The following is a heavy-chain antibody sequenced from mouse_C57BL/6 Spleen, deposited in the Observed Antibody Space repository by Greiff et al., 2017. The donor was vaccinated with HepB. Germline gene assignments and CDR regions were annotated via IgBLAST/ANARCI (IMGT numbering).Heavy chain of an antibody. CDR1: GYTFTDYY. D-gene: IGHD1-1*01. CDR2: IYPGSGNT. Sequence: QVQLQQSGAELVRPGASVKLSCKASGYTFTDYYINWVKQRPGQGLEWIARIYPGSGNTYYNEKFKGKATLTAEKSSSTAYMQLSSLTSEDSAVYFCARPYYGSPYYYAMDYWGQGTSVTVSS. CDR3: ARPYYGSPYYYAMDY. J-gene: IGHJ4*01. V-gene: IGHV1-76*01.